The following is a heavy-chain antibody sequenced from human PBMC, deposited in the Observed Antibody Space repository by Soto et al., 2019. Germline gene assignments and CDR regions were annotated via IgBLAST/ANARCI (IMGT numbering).Heavy chain of an antibody. Sequence: QVQLVQSGAEVKKPGSSVKVSCKASGGTFSSYAISWVRQAPGQGLEWMGGIIPIFGTANYAQKFQGRVTITADEYTXTXFMELSSLRAEDTAVYYCAGFFFRDHADRRYWYFDLWGRGTLVTVSS. V-gene: IGHV1-69*12. CDR3: AGFFFRDHADRRYWYFDL. D-gene: IGHD3-3*01. J-gene: IGHJ2*01. CDR2: IIPIFGTA. CDR1: GGTFSSYA.